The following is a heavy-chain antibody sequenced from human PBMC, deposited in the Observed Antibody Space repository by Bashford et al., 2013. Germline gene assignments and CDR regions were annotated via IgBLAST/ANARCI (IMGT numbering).Heavy chain of an antibody. V-gene: IGHV3-48*01. J-gene: IGHJ4*02. D-gene: IGHD2-8*01. CDR2: FSRSSDPI. Sequence: VRQAPGKGRSGFHTFSRSSDPIYYADSVTGRFTISRDNAQNSLYLQMNSLRAEDTAVYYCVRDHHWCFDYWGQGVLVTVSS. CDR3: VRDHHWCFDY.